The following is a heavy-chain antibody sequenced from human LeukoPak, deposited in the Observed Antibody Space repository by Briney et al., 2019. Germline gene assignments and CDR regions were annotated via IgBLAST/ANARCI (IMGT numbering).Heavy chain of an antibody. CDR3: ARAQARSSATRYSYCYYLAA. J-gene: IGHJ6*03. Sequence: ASVKVSYKASGYTFTRYYLLWVRQAPGQGLEGMGWINPDSGGANNAQATQRRVTTTTDTSITPAYMEPTRMRSDDTAVSCCARAQARSSATRYSYCYYLAAWAKGPTATASS. CDR2: INPDSGGA. CDR1: GYTFTRYY. D-gene: IGHD3-10*01. V-gene: IGHV1-2*02.